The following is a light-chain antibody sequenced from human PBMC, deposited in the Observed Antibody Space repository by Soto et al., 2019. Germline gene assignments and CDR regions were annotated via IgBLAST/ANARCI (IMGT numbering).Light chain of an antibody. CDR1: QDINVY. V-gene: IGKV1-39*01. CDR2: SAS. CDR3: QHGYVAPYS. J-gene: IGKJ2*03. Sequence: DIQMTQSPSTLSGSVGARVTITCRASQDINVYLNWYQQKPGEVPKLLIYSASTLHSGVPSRFTGSGSETDFTLTIRSLQPEDFATYYCQHGYVAPYSFGQGPRWIS.